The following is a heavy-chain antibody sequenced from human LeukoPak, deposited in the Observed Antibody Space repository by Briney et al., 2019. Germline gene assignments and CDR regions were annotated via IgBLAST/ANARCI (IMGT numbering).Heavy chain of an antibody. J-gene: IGHJ4*02. CDR3: ARRSCGGDTCYESRGWFDY. CDR2: VYYSGNT. D-gene: IGHD2-15*01. Sequence: SDTLSLTCTVSGDSISSSNCYWDWIRQPPGKGLEWIGSVYYSGNTHYLPSLKSRVTISVDTSKNQFSLKLSSVTAGDTAVYYCARRSCGGDTCYESRGWFDYWGQGTLVIVSS. V-gene: IGHV4-39*07. CDR1: GDSISSSNCY.